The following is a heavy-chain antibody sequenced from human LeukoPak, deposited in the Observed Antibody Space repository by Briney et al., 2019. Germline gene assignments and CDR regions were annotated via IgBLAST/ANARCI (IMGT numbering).Heavy chain of an antibody. CDR2: IYYSGST. Sequence: SETLSLTCTVSGGSVSSGSYYWSWIRQPPGKGLEWIGYIYYSGSTYYNPSLRSRVTISVDTSKNQFSLRLSSVTAADPAVYFCARRRVVVASTDGASGAFDIWGQGTMVTVSS. CDR3: ARRRVVVASTDGASGAFDI. V-gene: IGHV4-61*01. CDR1: GGSVSSGSYY. D-gene: IGHD2-15*01. J-gene: IGHJ3*02.